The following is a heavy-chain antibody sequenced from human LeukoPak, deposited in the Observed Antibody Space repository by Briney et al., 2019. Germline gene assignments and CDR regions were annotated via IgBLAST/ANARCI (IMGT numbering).Heavy chain of an antibody. CDR3: ARGGVVLVPAAILAYFDY. CDR2: INPNSGGT. V-gene: IGHV1-2*02. J-gene: IGHJ4*02. D-gene: IGHD2-2*01. Sequence: ASVKVSCKASGYTFTGYYMHWVRQAPGQGLEWMGWINPNSGGTNYAQKFQGRVTMTRDTSISTAYMELSRLRSDDTAVYYCARGGVVLVPAAILAYFDYWGQGTLVTVSS. CDR1: GYTFTGYY.